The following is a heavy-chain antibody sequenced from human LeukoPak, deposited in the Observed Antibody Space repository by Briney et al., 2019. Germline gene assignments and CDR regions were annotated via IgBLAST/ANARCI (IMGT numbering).Heavy chain of an antibody. CDR1: GGSISSYY. J-gene: IGHJ4*02. V-gene: IGHV4-4*07. CDR2: IYTSGST. D-gene: IGHD1-26*01. CDR3: ARGTPSGGSDY. Sequence: PSETLSLTCTVSGGSISSYYWSWIRQPAGKGPEWIGRIYTSGSTNYNPSLKSRVTISVDKSKNQFSLKLSSVTAADTAVYYCARGTPSGGSDYWGQGTLVTVSS.